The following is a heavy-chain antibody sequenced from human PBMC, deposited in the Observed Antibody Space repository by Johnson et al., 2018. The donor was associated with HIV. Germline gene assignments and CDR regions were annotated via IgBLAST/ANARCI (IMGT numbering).Heavy chain of an antibody. J-gene: IGHJ3*02. V-gene: IGHV3-20*04. Sequence: VQLVESGGGVVRPGESLRLSCVASGFTFNDYGMSWVRQGPGKGLEWVSGINWNGGGTAYSDSVKGRFTISRDNAKNSLYLQMNSLRAEDTAVYYCARGGSHKMDAFDIWGQGTMVTVSS. CDR3: ARGGSHKMDAFDI. CDR1: GFTFNDYG. CDR2: INWNGGGT. D-gene: IGHD1-26*01.